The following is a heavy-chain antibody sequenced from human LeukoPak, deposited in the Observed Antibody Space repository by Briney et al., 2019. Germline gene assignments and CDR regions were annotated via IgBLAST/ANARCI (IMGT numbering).Heavy chain of an antibody. CDR1: GGSFSGYY. J-gene: IGHJ5*02. CDR2: INHSGST. CDR3: ARGNGWFDP. V-gene: IGHV4-34*01. D-gene: IGHD2-8*01. Sequence: SETLSLTCAVYGGSFSGYYWSWIRQPPGKGLEWIGEINHSGSTNYNPSLKSRVTISVDTSKNQFSLKLSSVTAADTAVYYCARGNGWFDPWGQGTLVTVSS.